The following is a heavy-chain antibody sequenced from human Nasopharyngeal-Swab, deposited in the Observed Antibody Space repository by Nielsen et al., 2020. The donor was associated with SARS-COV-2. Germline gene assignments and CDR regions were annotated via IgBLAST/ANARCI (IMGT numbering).Heavy chain of an antibody. CDR1: GDSISSRTHF. Sequence: SETLSLTCTVSGDSISSRTHFWGWIRQPPGKGLEWMGNIYNTGTAYYNPSLRSRVTMSVDTSKNQFSLKLISVTAADTAVYYCASPDFPAAAAMEENRHGLDVWGQGTAVTVSS. D-gene: IGHD6-25*01. V-gene: IGHV4-39*01. J-gene: IGHJ6*02. CDR3: ASPDFPAAAAMEENRHGLDV. CDR2: IYNTGTA.